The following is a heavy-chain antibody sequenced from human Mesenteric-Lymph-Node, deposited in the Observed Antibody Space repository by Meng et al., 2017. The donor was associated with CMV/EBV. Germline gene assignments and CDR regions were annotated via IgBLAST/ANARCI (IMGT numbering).Heavy chain of an antibody. CDR1: SGSVSSGDCY. CDR2: IYYSGDT. V-gene: IGHV4-30-4*08. D-gene: IGHD2-15*01. Sequence: VSSGSVSSGDCYWNLIRQPPGTGLEWIGYIYYSGDTYYNPSLKSRVTISVDTSKNQFSLKLSSVTAADAAVYYCARVSILSLDAFDIWGQGTMVTVSS. CDR3: ARVSILSLDAFDI. J-gene: IGHJ3*02.